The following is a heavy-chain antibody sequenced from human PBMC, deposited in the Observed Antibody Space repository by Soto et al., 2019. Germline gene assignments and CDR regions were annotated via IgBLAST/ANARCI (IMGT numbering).Heavy chain of an antibody. CDR2: INANSGGT. J-gene: IGHJ4*02. D-gene: IGHD6-19*01. CDR3: ARLQIEVAGTN. CDR1: GYTFSDYY. Sequence: VASVKVSCKASGYTFSDYYMHWVRQAPGQGLEWMGWINANSGGTTYAQKFQGRVTMTRDTSISTAYMELSRLSSDDTAIYYCARLQIEVAGTNWGQGTRVTVSS. V-gene: IGHV1-2*02.